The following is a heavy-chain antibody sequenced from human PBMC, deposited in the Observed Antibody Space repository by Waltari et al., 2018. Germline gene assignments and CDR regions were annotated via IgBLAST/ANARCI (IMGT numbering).Heavy chain of an antibody. D-gene: IGHD1-26*01. CDR3: ATSQSGTYYDAIVV. V-gene: IGHV1-69*02. J-gene: IGHJ3*01. CDR2: IVPILGLT. CDR1: GGTFSSST. Sequence: QVQLVQSGAEVKKPGSSVKVSCKAYGGTFSSSTATWVRQAPGQGLDWMGRIVPILGLTYYAQSFQGRVTISADESTSTVYMELRSLTFEDSAVYYCATSQSGTYYDAIVVWGQGTKVT.